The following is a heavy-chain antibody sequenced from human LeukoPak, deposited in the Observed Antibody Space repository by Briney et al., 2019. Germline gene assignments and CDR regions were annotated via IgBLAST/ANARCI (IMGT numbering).Heavy chain of an antibody. D-gene: IGHD2-2*02. V-gene: IGHV1-69*10. CDR1: GGTLTIDT. J-gene: IGHJ5*02. CDR3: ARDPYCSSTSCYTTWFDH. Sequence: GASLRDSSKPSGGTLTIDTISWVRQAPGQGRGWMGRIIAIVGIANYAQKFQGRVTITADKSTSTAYMELSSLRSEDTAVYYCARDPYCSSTSCYTTWFDHWGQGTLVTVSS. CDR2: IIAIVGIA.